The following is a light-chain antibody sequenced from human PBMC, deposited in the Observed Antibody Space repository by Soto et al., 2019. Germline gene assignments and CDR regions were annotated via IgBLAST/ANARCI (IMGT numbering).Light chain of an antibody. Sequence: DIQMTQSPSTLSASVGDRVTITCRASQSISSWLAWYQQKPGKAPKLLIYDASSLESGVPSRFSGSGSGTEFTLTISSLQPDDFATYYCQQYNSYPGTFGQGTKVAIK. CDR1: QSISSW. J-gene: IGKJ1*01. CDR2: DAS. CDR3: QQYNSYPGT. V-gene: IGKV1-5*01.